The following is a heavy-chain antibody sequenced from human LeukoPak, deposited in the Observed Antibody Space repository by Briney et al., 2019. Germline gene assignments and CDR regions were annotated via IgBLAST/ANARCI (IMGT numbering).Heavy chain of an antibody. CDR1: GGTFSSYA. Sequence: SVKVSCKASGGTFSSYAISWVRQAPGQGLEWMGGIIPIFGTANYAQKFQGKVTITADKSTSTAYMELSSLRSEDTAVYYCARKVPNDSSGYYYRGQFDPWGQGTLVTVSS. J-gene: IGHJ5*02. CDR2: IIPIFGTA. D-gene: IGHD3-22*01. V-gene: IGHV1-69*06. CDR3: ARKVPNDSSGYYYRGQFDP.